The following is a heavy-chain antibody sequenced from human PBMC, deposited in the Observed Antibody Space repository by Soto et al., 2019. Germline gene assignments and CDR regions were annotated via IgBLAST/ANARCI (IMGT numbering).Heavy chain of an antibody. Sequence: QITLKESGPTLVKPTQTLTLTCTFSGFSLSTSGVGVGWIRQPPGKALEWLALIYWDDDKRYSTSLKSRLTITKDTSKKQVSLTMTNMDPVNTAKYYCAHNRLGSGSHSWYFALWGRGTLVTVSS. J-gene: IGHJ2*01. CDR3: AHNRLGSGSHSWYFAL. V-gene: IGHV2-5*02. D-gene: IGHD3-10*01. CDR2: IYWDDDK. CDR1: GFSLSTSGVG.